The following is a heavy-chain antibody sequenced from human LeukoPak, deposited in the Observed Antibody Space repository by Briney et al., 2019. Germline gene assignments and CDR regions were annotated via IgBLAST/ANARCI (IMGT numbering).Heavy chain of an antibody. Sequence: AGGSLRLSCAASGFTFSSYSMNWVRQAPGKGLEWVSYISSSSSTIYYADSVKGRFTISRDNAKNSLYLQMNSLRTEDTAVYYCARDKSSGWYPRIYYYYGMDVWGQGTTVTASS. CDR1: GFTFSSYS. D-gene: IGHD6-19*01. CDR3: ARDKSSGWYPRIYYYYGMDV. CDR2: ISSSSSTI. J-gene: IGHJ6*02. V-gene: IGHV3-48*01.